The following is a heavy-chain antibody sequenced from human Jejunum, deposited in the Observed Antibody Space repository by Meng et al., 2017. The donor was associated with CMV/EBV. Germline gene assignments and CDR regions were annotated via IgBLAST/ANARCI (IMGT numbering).Heavy chain of an antibody. V-gene: IGHV3-21*01. Sequence: CAASGFSFSNYMMNWVRQAPGKGLEWVSSISISGYRYYADSVKGRFTISRGDAESSLFLQMNSLGAEDTAVYYCARVLKGGTYFDNWGQGTQVTVSS. CDR2: ISISGYR. J-gene: IGHJ4*02. CDR3: ARVLKGGTYFDN. D-gene: IGHD1-26*01. CDR1: GFSFSNYM.